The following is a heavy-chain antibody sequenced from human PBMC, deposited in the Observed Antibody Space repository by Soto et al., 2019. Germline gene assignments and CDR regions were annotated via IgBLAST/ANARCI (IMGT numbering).Heavy chain of an antibody. V-gene: IGHV4-34*01. CDR1: GGSFSGYY. J-gene: IGHJ5*02. CDR2: INHSGIT. D-gene: IGHD3-10*01. CDR3: ARSKSITMVRGVGNWFDP. Sequence: QVQLQQWGAGLLKPSETLSLTCAVYGGSFSGYYWSWIRQPPGKGLEWMGEINHSGITNYNPSLKIRVTISVDTSKNQFSLKLSSVTAADTAVYYCARSKSITMVRGVGNWFDPWGQGTLVTVSS.